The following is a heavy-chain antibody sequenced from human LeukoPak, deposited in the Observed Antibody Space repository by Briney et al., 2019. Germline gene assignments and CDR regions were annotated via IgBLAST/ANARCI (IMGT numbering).Heavy chain of an antibody. CDR1: GGSFSGYY. Sequence: SETLSLTCAVYGGSFSGYYWSWIRQPPGKGLEWIGEINHSGSTNYNPSLKSRVTISVDTSKNQFSLKLSSVTAADTAMYYCARQTIQLWFCAFDYWGQGTLVTVSS. CDR2: INHSGST. J-gene: IGHJ4*02. CDR3: ARQTIQLWFCAFDY. D-gene: IGHD5-18*01. V-gene: IGHV4-34*01.